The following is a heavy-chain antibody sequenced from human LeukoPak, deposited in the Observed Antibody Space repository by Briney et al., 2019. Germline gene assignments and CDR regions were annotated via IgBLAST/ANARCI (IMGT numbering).Heavy chain of an antibody. CDR1: GDSVTRYY. Sequence: SETLSLTCSVSGDSVTRYYWSWIRQPPGKGLEWIAFIFYSGVTNYNPSLRSRVTISVDTSKNHFSLKLSSVTAADTAVYYCARGTGWPHFDYWGQGILVTVSS. D-gene: IGHD6-19*01. V-gene: IGHV4-59*02. J-gene: IGHJ4*02. CDR2: IFYSGVT. CDR3: ARGTGWPHFDY.